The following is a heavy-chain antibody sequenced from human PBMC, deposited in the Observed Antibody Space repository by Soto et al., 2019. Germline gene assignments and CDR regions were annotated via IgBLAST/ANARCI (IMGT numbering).Heavy chain of an antibody. CDR1: GFPFSIYS. CDR2: ITSDTNTI. D-gene: IGHD6-19*01. J-gene: IGHJ4*02. Sequence: GGSLRFSCAASGFPFSIYSMNWVRQAPGKGLEWFSYITSDTNTIKYADSVKGRFTISRDNAKNSLYLQMNSLRDEDTAVYFCARSVEGHFDYWGQGTVVTVSS. CDR3: ARSVEGHFDY. V-gene: IGHV3-48*02.